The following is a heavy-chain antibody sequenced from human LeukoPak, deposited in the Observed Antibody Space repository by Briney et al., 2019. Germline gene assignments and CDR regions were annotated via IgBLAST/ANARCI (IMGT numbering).Heavy chain of an antibody. Sequence: SETLSLTCAVSGYSISSGYYWGWIRQPPGKGLEWIGSIYHSGSTYYNPSLKSRVTISVDTSKNQFSLKLSSVTAADTAVYYCARSTYLGDILHWGQGTLVTVSS. CDR3: ARSTYLGDILH. V-gene: IGHV4-38-2*01. D-gene: IGHD2-15*01. J-gene: IGHJ1*01. CDR2: IYHSGST. CDR1: GYSISSGYY.